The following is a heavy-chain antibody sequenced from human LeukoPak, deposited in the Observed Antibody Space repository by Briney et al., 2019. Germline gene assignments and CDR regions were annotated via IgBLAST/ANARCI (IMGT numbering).Heavy chain of an antibody. J-gene: IGHJ6*02. CDR2: INHSGST. CDR1: GGSFSGYY. D-gene: IGHD3-3*01. CDR3: ARGVRWLLSPRSHYYYYYGMDV. Sequence: PSETLSLTCAVYGGSFSGYYWSWIRQPPGKGLEWIGEINHSGSTNYNPSLKSRVTISVDTSKNQFSLKQSSVTAADTAVYYCARGVRWLLSPRSHYYYYYGMDVWGQGTTVTVSS. V-gene: IGHV4-34*01.